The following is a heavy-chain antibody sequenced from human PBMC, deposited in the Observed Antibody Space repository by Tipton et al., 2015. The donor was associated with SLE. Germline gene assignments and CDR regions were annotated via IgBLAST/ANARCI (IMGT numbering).Heavy chain of an antibody. J-gene: IGHJ3*02. D-gene: IGHD6-19*01. CDR2: IYPGDSDT. V-gene: IGHV5-51*01. CDR3: ARLPPAVAFAFDI. CDR1: GYSFTSYW. Sequence: QLVQSGAEVKKPGESLKISCKGSGYSFTSYWIGGVRQMPGKGLEWMGIIYPGDSDTRYSPSFQGQVTISADKSISTAYLQWGSLKASDTAMYYCARLPPAVAFAFDIWGQGTMVTVSS.